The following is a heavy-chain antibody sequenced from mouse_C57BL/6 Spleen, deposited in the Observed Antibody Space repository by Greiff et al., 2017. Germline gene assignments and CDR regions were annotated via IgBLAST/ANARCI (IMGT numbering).Heavy chain of an antibody. CDR2: ISYDGSN. CDR3: ARARDLYAMDY. V-gene: IGHV3-6*01. J-gene: IGHJ4*01. D-gene: IGHD3-3*01. CDR1: GYSITSGYY. Sequence: EVQLKESGPGLVKPSQSLSLTCSVTGYSITSGYYWNWIRQFPGNKLEWMGYISYDGSNNYNPSLKNRISITRDTSKNQFFLKLNSVTTEDTATYYCARARDLYAMDYWGQGTSVTVSS.